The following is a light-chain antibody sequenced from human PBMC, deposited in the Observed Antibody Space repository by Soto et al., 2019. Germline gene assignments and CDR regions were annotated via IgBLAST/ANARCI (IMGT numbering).Light chain of an antibody. CDR2: KAS. J-gene: IGKJ5*01. V-gene: IGKV1-5*03. Sequence: DIQMTQSPSTLSASVGDRVTITCRASQSISSWLAWYQQKPGKAPKLLIYKASSLESGVPSRFSGSGSGTEFTLTISSMQPDDFATYYCQHYNSYSITFGQETRLEIK. CDR3: QHYNSYSIT. CDR1: QSISSW.